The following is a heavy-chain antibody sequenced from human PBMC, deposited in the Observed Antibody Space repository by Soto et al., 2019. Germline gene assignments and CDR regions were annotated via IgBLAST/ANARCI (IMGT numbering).Heavy chain of an antibody. V-gene: IGHV3-33*01. Sequence: GGSLRLSCAASGFTFSSYGMHWVRQAPGKGLEWVAIIWYDGSNKYYADSENGSFTISRDNSKNTLYLQMNSLRAEDTAVYYCARDRYGSVSLDVFDISCQGRMVAVSS. D-gene: IGHD3-10*01. CDR3: ARDRYGSVSLDVFDI. J-gene: IGHJ3*02. CDR2: IWYDGSNK. CDR1: GFTFSSYG.